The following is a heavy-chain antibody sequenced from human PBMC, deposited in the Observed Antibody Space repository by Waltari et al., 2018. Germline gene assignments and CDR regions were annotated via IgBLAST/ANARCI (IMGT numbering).Heavy chain of an antibody. CDR3: ARDPDYYGQIDY. D-gene: IGHD4-17*01. CDR2: ISYDGSNK. V-gene: IGHV3-30-3*01. J-gene: IGHJ4*02. Sequence: RQAPGKGLEWVAVISYDGSNKYYADSVKGRFTISRDNSKNTLYLQMNSLRAEDTAVYYCARDPDYYGQIDYWGQGTLVTVSS.